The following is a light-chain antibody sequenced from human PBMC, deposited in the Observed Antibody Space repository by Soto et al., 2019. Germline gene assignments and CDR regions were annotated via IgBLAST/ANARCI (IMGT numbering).Light chain of an antibody. CDR3: SSYMSTSRYV. V-gene: IGLV2-18*02. CDR2: EVI. CDR1: SSDVGKYDR. Sequence: QSVLTQPPSVYGSPGQSVTISCIGTSSDVGKYDRVSWYPQPPGTAPKLIIYEVINRPSGVPARFSGSKSGNTASLTISGLQAEDEADYYCSSYMSTSRYVFGAGTKVTVL. J-gene: IGLJ1*01.